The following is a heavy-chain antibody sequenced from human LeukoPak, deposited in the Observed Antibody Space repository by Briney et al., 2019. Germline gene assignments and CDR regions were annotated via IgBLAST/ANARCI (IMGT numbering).Heavy chain of an antibody. CDR3: ARSWIQLWPEYYFDY. J-gene: IGHJ4*02. CDR1: GGSFSSYY. D-gene: IGHD5-18*01. V-gene: IGHV4-59*08. Sequence: SETLSLTCAVYGGSFSSYYWSWIRQPPGKGLEWIGYIYYSGSTNYNPSLKSRVTISVDTSKNQFSLKLSSVTAADTAVYYCARSWIQLWPEYYFDYWGQGTLVTVSS. CDR2: IYYSGST.